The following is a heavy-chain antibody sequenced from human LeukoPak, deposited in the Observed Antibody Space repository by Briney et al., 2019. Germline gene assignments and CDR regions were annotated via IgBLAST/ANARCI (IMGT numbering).Heavy chain of an antibody. CDR2: INCSSSTI. V-gene: IGHV3-48*01. J-gene: IGHJ4*02. Sequence: GGTLRLTCAASGFTFSSYSMNWVRQAPGKGLEWVSYINCSSSTIYYADSVKRRFTITRDNAKNSLYRQMNSLRAEDTAVYYCARDKVISDYSIDYCGQETLCTVSS. CDR3: ARDKVISDYSIDY. CDR1: GFTFSSYS. D-gene: IGHD3-22*01.